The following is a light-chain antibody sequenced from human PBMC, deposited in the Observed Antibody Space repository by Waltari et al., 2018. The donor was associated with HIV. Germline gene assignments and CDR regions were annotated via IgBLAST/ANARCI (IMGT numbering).Light chain of an antibody. CDR1: RSDAGGYNH. CDR2: DVS. CDR3: CSYAGSYTRWV. V-gene: IGLV2-11*01. J-gene: IGLJ3*02. Sequence: QSALTQPRSVSGSPGQSVTISCTGTRSDAGGYNHVSWYQQHPGKAPTLMIYDVSKRPSGVPDRFSGSKSGNTASLTISGLQAEDEADYYCCSYAGSYTRWVFGGGTKLTVL.